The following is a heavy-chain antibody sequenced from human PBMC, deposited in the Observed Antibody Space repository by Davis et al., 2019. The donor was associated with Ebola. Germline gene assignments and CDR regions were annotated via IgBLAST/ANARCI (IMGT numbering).Heavy chain of an antibody. Sequence: SETLSLTCTVSSGSIRDYYWSWIRQPPGKGPEWIGYIYSTGATNSNPSLKSRVTISVDTANNQLYLRLNSVTAADTAVYYCARGSGIVVVVAATRSYYGMDVWGQGTTVTVSS. CDR1: SGSIRDYY. CDR3: ARGSGIVVVVAATRSYYGMDV. CDR2: IYSTGAT. V-gene: IGHV4-59*01. D-gene: IGHD2-15*01. J-gene: IGHJ6*02.